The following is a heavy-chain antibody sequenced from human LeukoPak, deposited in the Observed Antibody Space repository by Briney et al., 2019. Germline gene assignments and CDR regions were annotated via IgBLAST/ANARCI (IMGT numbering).Heavy chain of an antibody. CDR2: INHSGST. CDR1: GGSFSGYY. V-gene: IGHV4-34*01. D-gene: IGHD2-2*01. CDR3: AREVDAAAAYNWFDP. Sequence: ASETLSLTCAVYGGSFSGYYWSWIRQPPGKGLEWIGEINHSGSTNYNPSLKSRVTISVDTSKNQFSLRLSSVTAADTAVYYCAREVDAAAAYNWFDPWGQGTLVTVSS. J-gene: IGHJ5*02.